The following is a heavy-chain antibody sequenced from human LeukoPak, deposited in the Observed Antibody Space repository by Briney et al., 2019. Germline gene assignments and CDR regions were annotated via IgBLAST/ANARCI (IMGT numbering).Heavy chain of an antibody. CDR3: ARVGRAFTARSSFFDY. V-gene: IGHV1-2*02. Sequence: ASVKLSCNASGYTFSGNYMHWLRFAPGQGLKWFRWLPPNSGDTNYAQKFQGRVTMTRDTSISTAYMELIRLRSADTAVYYCARVGRAFTARSSFFDYWGQGTLVTVSS. D-gene: IGHD6-6*01. CDR2: LPPNSGDT. CDR1: GYTFSGNY. J-gene: IGHJ4*02.